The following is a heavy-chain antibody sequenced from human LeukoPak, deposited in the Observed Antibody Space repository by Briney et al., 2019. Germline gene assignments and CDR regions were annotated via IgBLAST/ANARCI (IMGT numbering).Heavy chain of an antibody. CDR2: INHSGST. J-gene: IGHJ6*03. CDR1: GGSFSGYY. V-gene: IGHV4-34*01. CDR3: AREGSGAGTDYYYYMDV. D-gene: IGHD6-19*01. Sequence: SETLSLTCAVYGGSFSGYYWSWIRQPPGKGLEWIGEINHSGSTNYNPSLKSRVTISVDTSKNQFSLKLSSVTAADTAVYYCAREGSGAGTDYYYYMDVWGKGTTVTVSS.